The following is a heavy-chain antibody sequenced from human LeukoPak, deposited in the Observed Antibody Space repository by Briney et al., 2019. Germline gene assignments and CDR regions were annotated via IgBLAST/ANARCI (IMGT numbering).Heavy chain of an antibody. D-gene: IGHD3-16*02. Sequence: VASVKVSCKASGYTFTSYGISWVRQAPGQGLEWMGWISAYNGNTNYAQRLQGRVTTTTETSTTTAYMELRSLTSDDTAVYYCARQQLSWRGNYYDRYYMDVWGRGTSVTVSS. CDR2: ISAYNGNT. CDR1: GYTFTSYG. J-gene: IGHJ6*03. V-gene: IGHV1-18*01. CDR3: ARQQLSWRGNYYDRYYMDV.